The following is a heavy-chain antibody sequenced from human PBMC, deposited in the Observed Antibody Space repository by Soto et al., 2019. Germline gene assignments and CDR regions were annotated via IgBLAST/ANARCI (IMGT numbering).Heavy chain of an antibody. V-gene: IGHV1-8*01. CDR3: ARGAYDFWSGYQWLHI. J-gene: IGHJ4*02. CDR2: MNPNSVNT. Sequence: QVQLVQSGAEVKKPGASVKVSCKASGYTFTSYDINWVRQATGQGLEWMGWMNPNSVNTGYAQKFQGRVTMTRNTSLSTAYMELSSLRYEDTAVYYCARGAYDFWSGYQWLHIWGQGTLVTVSS. D-gene: IGHD3-3*01. CDR1: GYTFTSYD.